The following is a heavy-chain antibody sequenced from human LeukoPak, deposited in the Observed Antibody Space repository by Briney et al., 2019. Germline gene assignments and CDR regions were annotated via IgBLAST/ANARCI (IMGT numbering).Heavy chain of an antibody. D-gene: IGHD3-10*01. CDR3: ARIGAVRGAYYYYMDV. Sequence: GASVKVSCKASGGTFSSYAISWVRQAPGQGLEWMGGIIPIFGTANYAQKFQGRVTITADESTSTAYMELSSLRSEDTAVYYCARIGAVRGAYYYYMDVWGKGTTVTISS. CDR2: IIPIFGTA. V-gene: IGHV1-69*13. J-gene: IGHJ6*03. CDR1: GGTFSSYA.